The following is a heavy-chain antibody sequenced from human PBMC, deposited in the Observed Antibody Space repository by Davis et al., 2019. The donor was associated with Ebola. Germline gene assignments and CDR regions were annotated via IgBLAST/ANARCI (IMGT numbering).Heavy chain of an antibody. CDR2: ISSYNGNT. CDR1: GYTFTSHG. CDR3: ARAIYYYDNNGYSDY. J-gene: IGHJ4*02. V-gene: IGHV1-18*01. D-gene: IGHD3-22*01. Sequence: ASVQVSCKASGYTFTSHGISWVRQAPGQGLEWMGWISSYNGNTNYAQKFQGRVTMTTDTSTSTAYMELRSLRSEDTAVYYCARAIYYYDNNGYSDYWGQGTLVTVSS.